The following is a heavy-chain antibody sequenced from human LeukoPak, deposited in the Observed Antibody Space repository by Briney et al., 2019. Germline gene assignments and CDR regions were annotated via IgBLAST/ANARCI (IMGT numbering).Heavy chain of an antibody. Sequence: SVKVSCKASGGTFSSYAISWVRQAPGQGLEWMGGIIPIFGTANYAQKFQGRVTITTDESTSTAYMELSSLRSEDTAVYYCARADPGGSPPDYWGQGTLVTVSS. CDR1: GGTFSSYA. CDR2: IIPIFGTA. CDR3: ARADPGGSPPDY. J-gene: IGHJ4*02. D-gene: IGHD1-26*01. V-gene: IGHV1-69*05.